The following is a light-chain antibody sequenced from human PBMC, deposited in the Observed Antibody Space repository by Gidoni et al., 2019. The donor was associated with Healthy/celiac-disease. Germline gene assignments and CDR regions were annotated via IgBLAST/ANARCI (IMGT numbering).Light chain of an antibody. CDR3: QQYDNLPIT. Sequence: IQMTPSPSPLSASVGDRVNITCQASQDISNYLIWCQQKPGKAPKILIYDSSDLETGVPSRCGGSGSGTEITFTITSMKPEAIATDECQQYDNLPITFGQGTRLEIK. V-gene: IGKV1-33*01. CDR2: DSS. J-gene: IGKJ5*01. CDR1: QDISNY.